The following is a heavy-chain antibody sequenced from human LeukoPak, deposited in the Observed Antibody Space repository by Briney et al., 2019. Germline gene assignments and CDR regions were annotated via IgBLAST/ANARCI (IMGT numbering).Heavy chain of an antibody. J-gene: IGHJ4*02. V-gene: IGHV3-7*03. CDR1: GFTFSYYM. CDR2: MRTDGSVQ. D-gene: IGHD3-3*01. CDR3: ATYDSWSGYNIAY. Sequence: GGSLRLSCEVSGFTFSYYMMTWVRQAPGEGLEWVANMRTDGSVQSYVDSVKGRFTISRDNAKSSLYLQMNSLKVEDSAIYYCATYDSWSGYNIAYWGQGTLVTVSS.